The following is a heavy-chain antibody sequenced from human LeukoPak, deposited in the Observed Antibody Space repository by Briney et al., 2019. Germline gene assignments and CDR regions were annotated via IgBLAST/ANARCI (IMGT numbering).Heavy chain of an antibody. J-gene: IGHJ4*02. CDR2: ISYDGSNK. D-gene: IGHD5-24*01. CDR1: GFTFSSYG. V-gene: IGHV3-30*18. CDR3: AKDAPYVDMATMVKAYFFDY. Sequence: PGGSLRLSCAASGFTFSSYGMHWVRQAPGKGLEWVAVISYDGSNKYYADSVKGRFTISRDNSRNTLYLQMNSLRAEDTAIYYCAKDAPYVDMATMVKAYFFDYWGQGTLVTVSS.